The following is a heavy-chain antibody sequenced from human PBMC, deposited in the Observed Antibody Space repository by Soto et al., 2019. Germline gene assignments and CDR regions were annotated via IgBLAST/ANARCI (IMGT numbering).Heavy chain of an antibody. D-gene: IGHD3-10*01. V-gene: IGHV3-74*01. CDR1: GFTFDYYW. CDR3: ARGDRGGFDL. CDR2: VHSDGTTT. J-gene: IGHJ3*01. Sequence: EVQLVESGGGLVQPGESLRLSCAASGFTFDYYWMHWVRQAPGKGLVWVSRVHSDGTTTTYADSVKGRFTISRDNARNTVSLKRSSLRAEDTAIYYCARGDRGGFDLWGHGTVVTVSS.